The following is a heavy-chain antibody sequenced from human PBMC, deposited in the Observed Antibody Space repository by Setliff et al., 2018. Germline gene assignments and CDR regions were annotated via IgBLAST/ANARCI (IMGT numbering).Heavy chain of an antibody. D-gene: IGHD3-3*01. J-gene: IGHJ3*02. CDR2: ISHRGRK. CDR1: GASINSGHY. Sequence: SETLSLTCAVSGASINSGHYWGWIRQPPGKGLEWIATISHRGRKYYNPSLQSRVSVSLDTSKNHFSLRLTSMTAADTAVYYCATPGRDDLDSPFEPFDIWGQGTMVTVSS. CDR3: ATPGRDDLDSPFEPFDI. V-gene: IGHV4-38-2*01.